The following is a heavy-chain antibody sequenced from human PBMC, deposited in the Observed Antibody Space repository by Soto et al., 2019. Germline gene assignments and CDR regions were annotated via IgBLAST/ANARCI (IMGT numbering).Heavy chain of an antibody. CDR3: ATSYGSGYRAFDS. CDR2: INPILSMS. V-gene: IGHV1-69*02. Sequence: QVQLVQSGADVPRPGSSVRVSCTASGDTFNFYSINWVRQAPGLGLQWMGRINPILSMSNYAPRFQGRVTMTADKSTSTAYMELSSLRSADTAMYYCATSYGSGYRAFDSWGQGALVTVSS. CDR1: GDTFNFYS. D-gene: IGHD3-10*01. J-gene: IGHJ4*02.